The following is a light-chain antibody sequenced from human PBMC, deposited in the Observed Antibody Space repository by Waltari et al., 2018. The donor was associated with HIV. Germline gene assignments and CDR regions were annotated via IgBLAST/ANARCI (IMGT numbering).Light chain of an antibody. Sequence: DFQMTQPPSSVSASIGDRVSITCRYSEDINKWLAWYQQKPGTAPKLLIYKSSILETGVPSSFSGSVSGADFTLTITNLQADDFATYYCQQYETDSRSFGQGTKV. CDR2: KSS. J-gene: IGKJ1*01. V-gene: IGKV1-5*03. CDR3: QQYETDSRS. CDR1: EDINKW.